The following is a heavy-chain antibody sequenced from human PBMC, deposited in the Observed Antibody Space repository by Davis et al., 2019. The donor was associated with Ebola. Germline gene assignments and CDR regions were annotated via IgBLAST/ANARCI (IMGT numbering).Heavy chain of an antibody. CDR1: RVTSTTNW. V-gene: IGHV3-74*01. CDR2: INPDGTKT. D-gene: IGHD3-10*01. J-gene: IGHJ4*02. CDR3: ASRTYGSGSY. Sequence: HTGGSLRLSCAASRVTSTTNWIHWVRQAPGKGLVWVSRINPDGTKTGYADSVRGRFTISRDNSRSTLYLQMNSLRADDTAVYYCASRTYGSGSYWGQGTLVTVSS.